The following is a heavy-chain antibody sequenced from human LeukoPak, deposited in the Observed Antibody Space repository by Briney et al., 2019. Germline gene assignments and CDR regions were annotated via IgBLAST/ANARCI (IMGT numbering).Heavy chain of an antibody. J-gene: IGHJ4*02. D-gene: IGHD6-13*01. CDR2: INHSGST. V-gene: IGHV4-34*01. CDR3: AGIAGAGTIYC. CDR1: GGSLNGYY. Sequence: SETLSLTCAVYGGSLNGYYWSWIRQPPGKGLEWIGEINHSGSTNYNPSLRSRVTISVDTSKNEFSLKLSSVTAADTAVYYCAGIAGAGTIYCWGQGTLVTVSS.